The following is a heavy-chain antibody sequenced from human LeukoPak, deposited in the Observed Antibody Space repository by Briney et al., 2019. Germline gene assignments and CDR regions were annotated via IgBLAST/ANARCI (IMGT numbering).Heavy chain of an antibody. CDR2: IYYSGRT. D-gene: IGHD3-10*01. J-gene: IGHJ6*03. CDR3: ARVGDRSGSSFLFKRGKYTYYYYMDV. Sequence: SETLSLTCTVSGGSISSSTYYWGWIRQPPGKGLEWIGSIYYSGRTYYNPSLKSRVTISVDTSKTQFSLKLSSVTAADTAVYYCARVGDRSGSSFLFKRGKYTYYYYMDVWGKGTTVTISS. CDR1: GGSISSSTYY. V-gene: IGHV4-39*01.